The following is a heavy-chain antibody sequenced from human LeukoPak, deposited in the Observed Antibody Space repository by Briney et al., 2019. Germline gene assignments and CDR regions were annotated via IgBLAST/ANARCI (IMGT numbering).Heavy chain of an antibody. J-gene: IGHJ4*02. CDR1: GYSFTSYW. V-gene: IGHV5-51*01. CDR2: IYPGDSDT. CDR3: ARHRHCSSTSCYADLDY. D-gene: IGHD2-2*01. Sequence: GESLKISCKGSGYSFTSYWIGWVRQMPGKGLEWMGIIYPGDSDTRYSPSFQGQVTISADKSISTAYLQWSSLKASDTAMYYCARHRHCSSTSCYADLDYWSQGTLVTVSS.